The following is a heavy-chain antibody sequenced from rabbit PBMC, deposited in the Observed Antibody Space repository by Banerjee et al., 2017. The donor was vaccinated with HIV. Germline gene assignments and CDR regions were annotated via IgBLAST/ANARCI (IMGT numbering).Heavy chain of an antibody. Sequence: EESGGDLVKPEGSLTLTCTASGFSFSSSYWICWVRQAPGKGLEWIACIDAGSSSGSTYYASWAKGRFTISKSSSTTVTLQMPSLTAADTATYFCARAAYSSSSGCSHFNLWGPGTLVTDS. CDR1: GFSFSSSYW. D-gene: IGHD1-1*01. J-gene: IGHJ4*01. CDR3: ARAAYSSSSGCSHFNL. CDR2: IDAGSSSGST. V-gene: IGHV1S45*01.